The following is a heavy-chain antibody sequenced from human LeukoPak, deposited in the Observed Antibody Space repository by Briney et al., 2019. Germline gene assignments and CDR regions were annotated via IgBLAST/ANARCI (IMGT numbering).Heavy chain of an antibody. CDR1: GFTFTSYS. Sequence: GGSLRLSCAASGFTFTSYSMSWVRQAPGKGLEWVSGTSDRGDYTYYADSVKGRFTISRGSSKNTLFLQMNSLRAEDTALYFCARKAQYNGHYPLDYWGQGTLVTVSS. D-gene: IGHD1-7*01. CDR3: ARKAQYNGHYPLDY. CDR2: TSDRGDYT. J-gene: IGHJ4*02. V-gene: IGHV3-23*01.